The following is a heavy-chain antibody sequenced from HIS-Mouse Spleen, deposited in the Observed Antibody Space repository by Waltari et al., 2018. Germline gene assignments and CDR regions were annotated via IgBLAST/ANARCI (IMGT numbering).Heavy chain of an antibody. CDR2: IWYDGSNK. Sequence: QVQLVESGGGVVQPGRSLRVSCDAAGFTFSVYGMHWVRQAPGKGLEGVAVIWYDGSNKYYADSVKGRFTISRDNSKNTLYLQMNSLRAEDTAVYYCAKGGLMVYAIGDYWGQGTLVTVSS. CDR1: GFTFSVYG. V-gene: IGHV3-33*06. J-gene: IGHJ4*02. D-gene: IGHD2-8*01. CDR3: AKGGLMVYAIGDY.